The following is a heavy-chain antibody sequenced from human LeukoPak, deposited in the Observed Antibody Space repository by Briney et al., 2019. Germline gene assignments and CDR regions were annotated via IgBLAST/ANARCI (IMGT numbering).Heavy chain of an antibody. CDR1: GGSFSGYY. D-gene: IGHD6-13*01. CDR2: INHSGST. Sequence: PSETLSLTCAVYGGSFSGYYWSWIRQPPGKGLEWIGEINHSGSTNYNPSLKSRVTISVDTSKNQFSLKLSFVTAADTAVYYCARHIYGGIAAPGWFDPWGQGTLVTVSS. V-gene: IGHV4-34*01. CDR3: ARHIYGGIAAPGWFDP. J-gene: IGHJ5*02.